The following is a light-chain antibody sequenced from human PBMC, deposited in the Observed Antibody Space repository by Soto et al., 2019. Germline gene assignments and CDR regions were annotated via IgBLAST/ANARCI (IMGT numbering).Light chain of an antibody. V-gene: IGKV3D-15*01. CDR1: QSVDSK. CDR3: QQYYVWNT. J-gene: IGKJ4*01. CDR2: DAS. Sequence: EIVMTQSPATLSVSPGERAIFSCRASQSVDSKLAWYQQKLGQAPRLLIYDASTRATGIPARFSGSGSGTAFTLTIGSLQSADFAIYYCQQYYVWNTFGGGTKVEIK.